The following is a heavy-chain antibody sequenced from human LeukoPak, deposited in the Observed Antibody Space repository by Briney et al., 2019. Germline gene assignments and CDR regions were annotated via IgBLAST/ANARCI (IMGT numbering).Heavy chain of an antibody. J-gene: IGHJ6*03. CDR1: GGTFSSYA. V-gene: IGHV1-69*05. CDR2: IIPIFGTS. Sequence: SVKVSCKASGGTFSSYAISWVRQAPGQGLEWMGGIIPIFGTSNYAQKFQGRVTMTRNTSISTAYMELSSLRSEDTAVYYCARTPVVRVTTAYYYYMDVWGKGTTVTISS. CDR3: ARTPVVRVTTAYYYYMDV. D-gene: IGHD4-17*01.